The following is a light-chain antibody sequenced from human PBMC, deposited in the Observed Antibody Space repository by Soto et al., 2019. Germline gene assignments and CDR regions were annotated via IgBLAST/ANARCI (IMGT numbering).Light chain of an antibody. CDR3: MQPLHTPWT. CDR2: MTS. V-gene: IGKV2-28*01. Sequence: DIVLTQSPLSLPVSPGEPASISCRSSQRLLNRNGYNYLDWFVQKPGQSPQLLIYMTSNRSPGVPDRFSGSGSGTDSTLKISRVEAEDVGVYYCMQPLHTPWTFGQGTKVEIQ. CDR1: QRLLNRNGYNY. J-gene: IGKJ1*01.